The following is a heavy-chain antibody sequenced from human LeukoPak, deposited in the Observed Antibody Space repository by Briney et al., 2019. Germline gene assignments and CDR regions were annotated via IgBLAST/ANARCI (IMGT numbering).Heavy chain of an antibody. V-gene: IGHV4-30-4*08. CDR3: ARYSGSYRYNWFDP. D-gene: IGHD1-26*01. CDR2: IYYSGST. J-gene: IGHJ5*02. Sequence: SQTLSLTCTVSGGSISSGDYYWCWIRQPPGKRLEWIGYIYYSGSTYYNPSLKSRVTISVDTSKNQFSLKLSSVTAADTAVYYCARYSGSYRYNWFDPWGQGTLVTVSS. CDR1: GGSISSGDYY.